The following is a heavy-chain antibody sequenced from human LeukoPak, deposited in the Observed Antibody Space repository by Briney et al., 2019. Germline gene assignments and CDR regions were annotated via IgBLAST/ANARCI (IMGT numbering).Heavy chain of an antibody. CDR3: ARDHVHYDFWSGYRYYYYGMDV. D-gene: IGHD3-3*01. J-gene: IGHJ6*02. Sequence: ASVKVSCKASGYTFTGYYMHWVRQAPGQGLEWMGWINPNSGGTNYAQKLQGRVTMTRDTSISTAYMELSRLRSDDTAVYYCARDHVHYDFWSGYRYYYYGMDVWGQGTTVTVSS. CDR1: GYTFTGYY. CDR2: INPNSGGT. V-gene: IGHV1-2*02.